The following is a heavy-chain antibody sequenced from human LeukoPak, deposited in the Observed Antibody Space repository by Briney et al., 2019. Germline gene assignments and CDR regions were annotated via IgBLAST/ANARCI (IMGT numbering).Heavy chain of an antibody. CDR1: GFTVSSNY. J-gene: IGHJ6*03. V-gene: IGHV3-53*01. CDR3: ARVCGSGSYPYYYYYMGV. Sequence: PGGSLRLSRAASGFTVSSNYMSWVRQAPGKGLEWVSVIYSGGSTYYADSVKGRFTISRDNSKNTLYLQMNSLRAEDTAVYYCARVCGSGSYPYYYYYMGVWGKGTTVTISS. CDR2: IYSGGST. D-gene: IGHD3-10*01.